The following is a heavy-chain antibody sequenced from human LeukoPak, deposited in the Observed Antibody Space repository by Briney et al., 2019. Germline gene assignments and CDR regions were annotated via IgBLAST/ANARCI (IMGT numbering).Heavy chain of an antibody. CDR2: ISYDGSNK. V-gene: IGHV3-30*04. CDR1: GFTFSSYA. CDR3: AREEAVAALDY. Sequence: RPGGSLRLSCAASGFTFSSYAMHWVRQAPGKGLEWVAVISYDGSNKYYADSVKGRFTISRDNSKNTLYLQMNSLRAEDTAVYYCAREEAVAALDYWGQGTLVTVSS. J-gene: IGHJ4*02. D-gene: IGHD6-19*01.